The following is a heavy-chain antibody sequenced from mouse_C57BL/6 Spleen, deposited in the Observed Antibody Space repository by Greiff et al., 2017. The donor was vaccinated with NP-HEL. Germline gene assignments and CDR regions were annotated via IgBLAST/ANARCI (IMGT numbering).Heavy chain of an antibody. D-gene: IGHD1-1*01. CDR2: IWTGGGT. CDR3: ARNKDYYGSSHWYFDV. Sequence: VQLQQSGPGLVAPSQSLSITCTVSGFSLTSYAISWVRQPPGKGLEWLGVIWTGGGTNYNSALKSRLSISKDNSKSQVFLKMNSLQTDDTARYYCARNKDYYGSSHWYFDVWGTGTTVTVSS. J-gene: IGHJ1*03. V-gene: IGHV2-9-1*01. CDR1: GFSLTSYA.